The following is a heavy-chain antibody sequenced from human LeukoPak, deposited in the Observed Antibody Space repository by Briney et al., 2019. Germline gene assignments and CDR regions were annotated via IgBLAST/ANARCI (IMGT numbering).Heavy chain of an antibody. Sequence: ASVKVSCKASGYTFTGYYMHWVRQAPGQGLEWMAWINPNSGDTNYEQKFRGRVTLTRATSISTTYMELSRLRSDDTAVYYCVRDRGTGWETDYWGQGTLVTVSS. CDR2: INPNSGDT. D-gene: IGHD1-26*01. CDR3: VRDRGTGWETDY. V-gene: IGHV1-2*02. J-gene: IGHJ4*02. CDR1: GYTFTGYY.